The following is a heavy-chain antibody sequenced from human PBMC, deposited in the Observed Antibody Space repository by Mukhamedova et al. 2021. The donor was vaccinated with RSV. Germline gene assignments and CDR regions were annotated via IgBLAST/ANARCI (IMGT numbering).Heavy chain of an antibody. V-gene: IGHV3-30-3*02. Sequence: SSYAMHWVRQAPGKGLEWVAVISYDGSNKYYADSVKGRFTISRDNSKNTLYLQMNSLRAEDTAVYYCAKDRPARSGSYYYYFQH. CDR3: AKDRPARSGSYYYYFQH. J-gene: IGHJ1*01. D-gene: IGHD1-26*01. CDR1: SSYA. CDR2: ISYDGSNK.